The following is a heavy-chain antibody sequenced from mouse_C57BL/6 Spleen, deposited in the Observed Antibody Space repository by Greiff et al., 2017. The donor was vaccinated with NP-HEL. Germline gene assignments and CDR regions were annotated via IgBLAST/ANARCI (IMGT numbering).Heavy chain of an antibody. J-gene: IGHJ2*01. V-gene: IGHV3-6*01. D-gene: IGHD2-4*01. CDR3: AREGLRSSFDY. CDR2: ISYDGSN. Sequence: EVKLQESGPGLVKPSQSLSLTCSVTGYSITSGYYWNWIRQFPGNKLEWMGYISYDGSNNYNPSLKNRISITRDTSKNQFFLKLNSVTTEDTATYYCAREGLRSSFDYWGQGTTLTVSS. CDR1: GYSITSGYY.